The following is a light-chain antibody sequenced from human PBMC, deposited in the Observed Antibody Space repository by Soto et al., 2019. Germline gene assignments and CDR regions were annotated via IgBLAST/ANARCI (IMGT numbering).Light chain of an antibody. V-gene: IGLV2-14*01. Sequence: QSALTQPASVSGSPGQSITISCTGTSSDVGGYNYVSWYQQHPGKAPKLLIXDVSXXPXXVSNRFXXSKSGNXXSXTIXGXXXXXXXXYYCSSYTSSSTLVFGTGTKVTVL. CDR1: SSDVGGYNY. CDR3: SSYTSSSTLV. CDR2: DVS. J-gene: IGLJ1*01.